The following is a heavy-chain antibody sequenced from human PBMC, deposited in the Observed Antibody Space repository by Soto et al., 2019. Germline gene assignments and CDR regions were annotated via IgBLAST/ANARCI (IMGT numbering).Heavy chain of an antibody. CDR3: ARSPPEGLWLEFDY. D-gene: IGHD5-12*01. Sequence: QVQLVESGGGVVQPGRSLRLSCAASGFTFSSYGMHWVRQAPGKGLEWVAVIWYDGSNKYYADSVKGRFTISRDNSKNTLYLQMNSLRAEDTAVYYCARSPPEGLWLEFDYWGQGTLVTVSS. J-gene: IGHJ4*02. V-gene: IGHV3-33*01. CDR2: IWYDGSNK. CDR1: GFTFSSYG.